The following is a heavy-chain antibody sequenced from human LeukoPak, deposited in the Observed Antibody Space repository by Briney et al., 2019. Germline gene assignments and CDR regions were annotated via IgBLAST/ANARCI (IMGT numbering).Heavy chain of an antibody. CDR1: GGSVSDGYYY. J-gene: IGHJ2*01. D-gene: IGHD4-17*01. CDR3: ARAPQPTSYGDYGKRYFDL. CDR2: IFHSGSI. V-gene: IGHV4-61*01. Sequence: SETLSLTCTVSGGSVSDGYYYWNWIRQPPGKGLEWIGYIFHSGSINNNPSLKSRVTISVDTSKNQFSLKLTSVTAADTAVYYCARAPQPTSYGDYGKRYFDLWGRGALVTVSS.